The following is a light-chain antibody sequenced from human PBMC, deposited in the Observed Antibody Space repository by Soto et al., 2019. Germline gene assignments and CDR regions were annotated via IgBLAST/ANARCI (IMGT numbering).Light chain of an antibody. Sequence: QSALTQPASVSGSRGQSITISCTGTSSDVGGYNFVSWYQQHPGKAPNLMIYDVTNRPSGVSNRFSGSKSGNTASLTISGLQAEDEADYYCSSCTSSSTLVFGGGTKLTVL. CDR3: SSCTSSSTLV. J-gene: IGLJ2*01. CDR1: SSDVGGYNF. V-gene: IGLV2-14*01. CDR2: DVT.